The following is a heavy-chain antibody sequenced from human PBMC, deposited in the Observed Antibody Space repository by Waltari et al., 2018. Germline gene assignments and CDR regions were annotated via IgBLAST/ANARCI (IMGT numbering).Heavy chain of an antibody. CDR3: ARDSGYEDY. CDR2: ISSSGSTR. D-gene: IGHD5-12*01. Sequence: EVQLVESGGGLVHPGGSLSLSCAASGFTFRSYALNWVRQAPGKGLEWVSYISSSGSTRYYADSVKGRFTIARDNAKNSLYLQMNSLRAEDTAVYYCARDSGYEDYWGQGTLVTVSS. J-gene: IGHJ4*02. CDR1: GFTFRSYA. V-gene: IGHV3-48*03.